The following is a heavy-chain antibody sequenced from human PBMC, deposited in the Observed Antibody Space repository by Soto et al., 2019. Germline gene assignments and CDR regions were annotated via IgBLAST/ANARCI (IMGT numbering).Heavy chain of an antibody. CDR2: ISGSGGSA. J-gene: IGHJ6*03. CDR3: AEVRISSYYMDV. CDR1: GFPFSNFA. Sequence: PGGSLRLSCAGSGFPFSNFAMSWVRQAPGKGLEWVSIISGSGGSAYYVDSVKGRFTISRDNSKNTVYLQMNSLRAEDTAVYYCAEVRISSYYMDVWGQGTTVTVYS. V-gene: IGHV3-23*01. D-gene: IGHD3-10*01.